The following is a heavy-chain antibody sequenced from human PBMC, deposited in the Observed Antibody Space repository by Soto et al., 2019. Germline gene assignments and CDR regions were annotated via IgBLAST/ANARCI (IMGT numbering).Heavy chain of an antibody. CDR1: GYKFIRKW. D-gene: IGHD3-9*01. J-gene: IGHJ4*02. Sequence: FQKIPKSAFGYKFIRKWLSRVRQMPGKGLEWMGRIDRTDSYTNYGASLQGQLTISGDRSNNTAYLQRSGLRASDTAMYYCSTQIGLYGVARYFVYWCQGALVTVSS. CDR2: IDRTDSYT. CDR3: STQIGLYGVARYFVY. V-gene: IGHV5-10-1*04.